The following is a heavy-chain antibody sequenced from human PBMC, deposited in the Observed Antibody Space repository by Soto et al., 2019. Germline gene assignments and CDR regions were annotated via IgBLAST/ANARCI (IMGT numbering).Heavy chain of an antibody. V-gene: IGHV3-23*01. CDR2: ISGSGGST. D-gene: IGHD5-12*01. J-gene: IGHJ6*02. CDR1: GFTFSSYA. Sequence: GGSLRLSCAASGFTFSSYAMSWVRQAPGKGLEWVSAISGSGGSTYYADSVKGRFTISRDNSKNTLYPQMNSLRAEDTAVYYCAKEAGYSGYVFRVSYYYYGMDVWGQGTTVTVAS. CDR3: AKEAGYSGYVFRVSYYYYGMDV.